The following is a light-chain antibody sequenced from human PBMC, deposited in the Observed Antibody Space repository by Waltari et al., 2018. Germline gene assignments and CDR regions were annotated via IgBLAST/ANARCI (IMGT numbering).Light chain of an antibody. V-gene: IGLV1-40*01. J-gene: IGLJ2*01. CDR2: GNN. CDR1: SSNIGAGYD. Sequence: QSGLTQPPSVSGAPGQRVTISCTGSSSNIGAGYDVHWYRQLPGTTPQLLIYGNNYRPSAVPDRFSGSKSFTSASLAITGLQAEDEADYYCQSSDSSLRVVFGGGTRLTVL. CDR3: QSSDSSLRVV.